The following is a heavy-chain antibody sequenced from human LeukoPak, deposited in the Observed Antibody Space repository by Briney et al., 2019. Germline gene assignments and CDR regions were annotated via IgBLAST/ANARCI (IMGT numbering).Heavy chain of an antibody. CDR1: SGSIGTGDYY. Sequence: NPSETLSLTCTVSSGSIGTGDYYWSWVRQPPGKGLEYIGYIYYSGSTYYNPSLKSRITISVDTSKNQFSLKLSSVTAADTAVYYCAVGHYYHSSGYLFDSWGRGTLVTVSS. D-gene: IGHD3-22*01. V-gene: IGHV4-30-4*01. J-gene: IGHJ4*02. CDR3: AVGHYYHSSGYLFDS. CDR2: IYYSGST.